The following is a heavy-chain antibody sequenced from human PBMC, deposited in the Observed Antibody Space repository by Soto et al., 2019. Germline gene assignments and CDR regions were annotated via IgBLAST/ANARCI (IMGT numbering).Heavy chain of an antibody. CDR3: ARNPRCGGDCFNWFDP. CDR2: IIPIFGTA. Sequence: QVQLVQSGAEVKKPGSSVKVSCKASGGTFSSYAISWVRQAPGQGLEWMGGIIPIFGTANYAQKFQGRVTITADESTSTADMELSSLRSEDTAVYYCARNPRCGGDCFNWFDPWGQGTLVTVSS. D-gene: IGHD2-21*02. V-gene: IGHV1-69*01. CDR1: GGTFSSYA. J-gene: IGHJ5*02.